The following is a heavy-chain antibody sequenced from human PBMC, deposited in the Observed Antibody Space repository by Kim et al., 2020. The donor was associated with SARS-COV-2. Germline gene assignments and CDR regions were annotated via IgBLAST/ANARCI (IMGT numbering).Heavy chain of an antibody. J-gene: IGHJ3*02. V-gene: IGHV3-33*01. CDR1: GFTFSSYG. D-gene: IGHD1-26*01. CDR3: ARDRVGAPGSRIGSAFDI. CDR2: IWYDGSNK. Sequence: GGSLRLSCAASGFTFSSYGMHWVRQAPGKGLEWVAVIWYDGSNKYYADSVKGRFTISRDNSKNTLYLQMNSLRAEDTAVYYCARDRVGAPGSRIGSAFDIWGQGTMVTVSS.